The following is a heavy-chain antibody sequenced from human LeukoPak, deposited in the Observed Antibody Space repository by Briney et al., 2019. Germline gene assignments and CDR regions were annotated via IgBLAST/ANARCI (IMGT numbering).Heavy chain of an antibody. V-gene: IGHV3-23*01. CDR3: AREEWKSPAGSFDY. CDR1: GFTFSNYA. CDR2: ISGSGGST. Sequence: GGSLRLSCAASGFTFSNYAMSWVRQAPGKGLEWVSTISGSGGSTYYADSVKGRFTISRDTSKNTLYLQVNSLRAEDTAVYYCAREEWKSPAGSFDYWGQGTLVTVSS. J-gene: IGHJ4*02. D-gene: IGHD2-2*01.